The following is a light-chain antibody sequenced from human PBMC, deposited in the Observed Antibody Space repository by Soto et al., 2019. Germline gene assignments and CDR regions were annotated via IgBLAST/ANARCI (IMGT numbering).Light chain of an antibody. Sequence: DVVMTQSLLSLPVTLGQPASISCRSSQSLVSSDGNTYLNWFQQRPGQSPRRLIYKVSNWDSGVPDRFSGSGSGTDFTLKISRVEAEDVGVYYCMQATQWPWTFGQGTKVEIK. CDR1: QSLVSSDGNTY. CDR3: MQATQWPWT. CDR2: KVS. J-gene: IGKJ1*01. V-gene: IGKV2D-30*01.